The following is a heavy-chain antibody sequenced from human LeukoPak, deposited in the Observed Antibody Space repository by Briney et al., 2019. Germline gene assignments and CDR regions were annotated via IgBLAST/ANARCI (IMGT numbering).Heavy chain of an antibody. CDR1: GYTLTSYG. CDR2: ISAYNGNT. D-gene: IGHD2-2*01. CDR3: ARDVDCSSTSCYRYYYGMDV. V-gene: IGHV1-18*01. J-gene: IGHJ6*02. Sequence: ASVKVSCKASGYTLTSYGISWVRQAPGQGLEWMGWISAYNGNTNYAQKLQGRVTMTTDTSTSTAYMELRSLRSDDTAVYYCARDVDCSSTSCYRYYYGMDVWGQGTTVTVSS.